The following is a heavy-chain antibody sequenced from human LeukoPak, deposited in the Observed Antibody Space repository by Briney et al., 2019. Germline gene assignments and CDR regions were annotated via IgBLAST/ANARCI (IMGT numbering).Heavy chain of an antibody. CDR3: ARVHRYASSWDSLDY. J-gene: IGHJ4*02. CDR2: IYSGGST. Sequence: PGGSLRLSCAASGFTVSSNYMSWVRQAPGKGLEWVSVIYSGGSTYYADSVKGRFTISRDNAKNSLYLQMNSLRAEDTAFYHCARVHRYASSWDSLDYWGQGTLVTVSS. D-gene: IGHD2-2*01. V-gene: IGHV3-53*01. CDR1: GFTVSSNY.